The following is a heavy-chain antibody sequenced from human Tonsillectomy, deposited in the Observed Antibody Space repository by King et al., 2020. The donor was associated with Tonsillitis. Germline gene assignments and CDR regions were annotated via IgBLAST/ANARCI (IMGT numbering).Heavy chain of an antibody. Sequence: QLVQSGAEVKKPGESLRISCKGSGYSFTSYWISWVRQMPGKGLEWMGRIDPSDSYTNYSPSFQGHVTISADKSISTAYLQWSSLKASDTAMYYCARLHVSSWYDWYFDLWGRGTLVTVSS. CDR3: ARLHVSSWYDWYFDL. D-gene: IGHD6-13*01. V-gene: IGHV5-10-1*03. CDR1: GYSFTSYW. CDR2: IDPSDSYT. J-gene: IGHJ2*01.